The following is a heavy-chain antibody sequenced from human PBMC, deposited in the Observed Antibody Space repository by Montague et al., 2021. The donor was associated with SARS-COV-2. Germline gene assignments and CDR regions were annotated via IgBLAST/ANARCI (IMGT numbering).Heavy chain of an antibody. CDR1: GFTFSSYA. Sequence: SLRLSCAASGFTFSSYAMHWVRQAPGKGLEWVAVISYDGSNKYYADSVKGRFTISRDNSKNTLYLQMNSLRAEDTAVYYRARDERSLVLLWFGELLYTYLDYWGQGTLVTVSS. CDR3: ARDERSLVLLWFGELLYTYLDY. V-gene: IGHV3-30-3*01. J-gene: IGHJ4*02. CDR2: ISYDGSNK. D-gene: IGHD3-10*01.